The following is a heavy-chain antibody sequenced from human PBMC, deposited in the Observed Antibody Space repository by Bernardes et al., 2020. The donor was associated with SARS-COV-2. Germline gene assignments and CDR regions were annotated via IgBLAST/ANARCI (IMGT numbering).Heavy chain of an antibody. CDR1: GGSISSSSYY. D-gene: IGHD6-6*01. Sequence: SETLSLTCTVSGGSISSSSYYWGWIRQPPGKGLVWIGSIYYSGTTYFNPSLKSRVTISVDTSKNQFSLRLSSVTAADTAVYYCARTVYSSSSGIGFWGQGTLVTVSS. CDR2: IYYSGTT. CDR3: ARTVYSSSSGIGF. J-gene: IGHJ4*02. V-gene: IGHV4-39*01.